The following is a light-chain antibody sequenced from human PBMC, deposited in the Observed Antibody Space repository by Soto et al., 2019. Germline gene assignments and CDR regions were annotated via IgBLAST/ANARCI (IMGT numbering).Light chain of an antibody. J-gene: IGKJ3*01. CDR2: GAS. CDR1: QSVSSN. V-gene: IGKV3-15*01. Sequence: EIVMTQSPATLSVSPGERDTLSCRASQSVSSNLAWYQQKPGQAPRLLIYGASTRATGIPARFSGSGSGTEFTLTISSLQSEDFAVYYCQQYNYWGTFGPGTKVDIK. CDR3: QQYNYWGT.